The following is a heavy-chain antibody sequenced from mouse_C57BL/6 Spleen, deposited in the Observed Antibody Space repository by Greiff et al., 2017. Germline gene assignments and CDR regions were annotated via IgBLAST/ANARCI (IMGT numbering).Heavy chain of an antibody. Sequence: EVMLVESEGGLVQPGSSMKLSCTASGFTFSDYYMAWVRQVPEKGLEWVANINYDGSSTYYLDSLKSRFIISRDNAKNILYLQMSSLKSEDTATYYCARDRDSSGLYFDYWGKGTTLTVSS. J-gene: IGHJ2*01. D-gene: IGHD3-2*02. CDR3: ARDRDSSGLYFDY. CDR1: GFTFSDYY. V-gene: IGHV5-16*01. CDR2: INYDGSST.